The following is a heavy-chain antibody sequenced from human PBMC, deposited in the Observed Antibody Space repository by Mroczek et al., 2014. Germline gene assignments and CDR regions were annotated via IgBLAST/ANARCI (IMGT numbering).Heavy chain of an antibody. Sequence: QVQLQESGAGLLKPSETLSLTCAVYGGSFSGYYWSWIRQPPGKGLEWIGEINHSGSTNYNPSLKSRVTISVDTSKNQFSLKLSSVTAADTAVYYCARRWCVVFGVVIQYGYYYYYMDVVGTKGPRSTVS. J-gene: IGHJ6*03. CDR2: INHSGST. CDR3: ARRWCVVFGVVIQYGYYYYYMDV. D-gene: IGHD3-3*01. CDR1: GGSFSGYY. V-gene: IGHV4-34*01.